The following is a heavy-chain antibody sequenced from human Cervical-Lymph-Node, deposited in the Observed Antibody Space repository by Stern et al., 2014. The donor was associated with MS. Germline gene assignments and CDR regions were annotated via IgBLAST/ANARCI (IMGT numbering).Heavy chain of an antibody. V-gene: IGHV1-8*01. Sequence: VQLLESGAEVKKPGASVKVSCKASGYTFTSYDINWVRQATGQGLEWMGWMNPNSGNTGYAQKFQGRVTMTRNTSISTAYMELSSLRSEDTAVYYCARGFTYYDFWSGYLGWYFDLWGRGTLVTVSS. CDR3: ARGFTYYDFWSGYLGWYFDL. CDR1: GYTFTSYD. D-gene: IGHD3-3*01. J-gene: IGHJ2*01. CDR2: MNPNSGNT.